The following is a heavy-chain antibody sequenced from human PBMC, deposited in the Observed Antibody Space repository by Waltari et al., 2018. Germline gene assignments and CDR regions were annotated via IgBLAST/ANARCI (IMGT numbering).Heavy chain of an antibody. CDR2: MNPNSGNT. V-gene: IGHV1-8*03. Sequence: QVQLVQSGAEVKKTGASVKVSCKASGYTFTSYDINWVRQATGQGLEWMGWMNPNSGNTGYAQKFQRRVTITSHTSISAAYMELSSLRSEVTAVYYCARGSTVTDYWGQGSLVTVSS. CDR3: ARGSTVTDY. D-gene: IGHD4-17*01. J-gene: IGHJ4*02. CDR1: GYTFTSYD.